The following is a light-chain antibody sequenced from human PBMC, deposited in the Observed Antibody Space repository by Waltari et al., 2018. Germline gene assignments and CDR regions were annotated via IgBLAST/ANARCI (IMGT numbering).Light chain of an antibody. J-gene: IGKJ5*01. CDR3: HQRSNWPIT. CDR1: QSVSSY. V-gene: IGKV3-11*01. CDR2: DAS. Sequence: ESVLTQFPATLSLSPGERATLSCRASQSVSSYLVWYQQNPGQSPRLVIYDASTRAPGIPARFSGSGSGTDFTLTISSLAPEDFAVYYCHQRSNWPITFGQGTRLEIK.